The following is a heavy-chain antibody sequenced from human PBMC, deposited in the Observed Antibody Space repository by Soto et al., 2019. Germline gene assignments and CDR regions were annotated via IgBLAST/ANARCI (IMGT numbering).Heavy chain of an antibody. D-gene: IGHD1-26*01. Sequence: QVQLVESGGGVVQPGRSLRLSCAASGFTFSSYGMHWVLQAPGKGLEWVAVIWYDGSNKYYADSVKGRFTISRDNSKNTLYLQMNSLRAEDTAVYYCARDLSGYYYYYGMDVWGQGTTVTVSS. CDR3: ARDLSGYYYYYGMDV. J-gene: IGHJ6*02. CDR2: IWYDGSNK. CDR1: GFTFSSYG. V-gene: IGHV3-33*01.